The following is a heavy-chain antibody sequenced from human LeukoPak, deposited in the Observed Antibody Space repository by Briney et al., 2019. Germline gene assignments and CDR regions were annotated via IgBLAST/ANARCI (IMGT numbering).Heavy chain of an antibody. J-gene: IGHJ4*02. CDR3: ARLIVDSGWFCDV. D-gene: IGHD6-19*01. Sequence: SETLSLTCTVSGGSVSSGSYYWSWIRQPPGKGLQWIGYISYTGDTDYNPSLKSRVTISLDTSKNQFSLKLSSVTAADTAVYYCARLIVDSGWFCDVWGQGTLVTVSS. CDR2: ISYTGDT. CDR1: GGSVSSGSYY. V-gene: IGHV4-61*01.